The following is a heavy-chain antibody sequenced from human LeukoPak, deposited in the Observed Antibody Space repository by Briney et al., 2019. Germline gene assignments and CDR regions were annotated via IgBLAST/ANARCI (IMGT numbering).Heavy chain of an antibody. Sequence: GGSLRLSCAASGFTFSIYGMSWVRQAPGKGLEWVSGLSASGSGTYYADSVKGRFIISRDNSKNTLYLRMNSLRVEDTAIYYCAKDWVGSFASWGQGTLVTVPS. CDR3: AKDWVGSFAS. V-gene: IGHV3-23*01. CDR1: GFTFSIYG. CDR2: LSASGSGT. D-gene: IGHD3-16*01. J-gene: IGHJ4*02.